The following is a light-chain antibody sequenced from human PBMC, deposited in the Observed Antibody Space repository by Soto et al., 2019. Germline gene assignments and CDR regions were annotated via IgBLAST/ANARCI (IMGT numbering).Light chain of an antibody. CDR1: SSNIGAGYD. Sequence: QSVLTQPPSVSEAPGQRVTISCSGSSSNIGAGYDVHWYQQLPGSAPKLLIYGNTNRPSGVPDRFSGSKSCPSASLAIAGLQAEDEADYYCPSYDSSLSGYVFGTGTKLTVL. V-gene: IGLV1-40*01. J-gene: IGLJ1*01. CDR3: PSYDSSLSGYV. CDR2: GNT.